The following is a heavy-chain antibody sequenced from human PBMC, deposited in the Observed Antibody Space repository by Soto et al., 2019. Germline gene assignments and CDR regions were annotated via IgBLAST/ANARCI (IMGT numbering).Heavy chain of an antibody. D-gene: IGHD6-13*01. CDR1: GDSVTSHY. J-gene: IGHJ4*02. Sequence: SETLSLTCSFSGDSVTSHYFTWIRQSPEKGLEWIGYMHYTGFSHYNPSLKSRLTISVDKSKNQFTLQLTSVTVADTAVYYCAPSYGTAWYTFGGQGTQFTVSS. V-gene: IGHV4-59*02. CDR3: APSYGTAWYTF. CDR2: MHYTGFS.